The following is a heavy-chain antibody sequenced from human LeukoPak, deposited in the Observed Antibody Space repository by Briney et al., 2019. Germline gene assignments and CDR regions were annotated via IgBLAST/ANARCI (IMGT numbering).Heavy chain of an antibody. Sequence: GGSLRLSCAASGFTFSSDAMSLVRRAPGKGLEWVSTISGSGGSTYYADSVKGRFTISRDNSKNTLYLKMNSLRAEDTAVYYCAKNHCRGGSCYLSYYYYGMDVWGQGTTVTVSS. CDR2: ISGSGGST. V-gene: IGHV3-23*01. CDR3: AKNHCRGGSCYLSYYYYGMDV. CDR1: GFTFSSDA. D-gene: IGHD2-15*01. J-gene: IGHJ6*02.